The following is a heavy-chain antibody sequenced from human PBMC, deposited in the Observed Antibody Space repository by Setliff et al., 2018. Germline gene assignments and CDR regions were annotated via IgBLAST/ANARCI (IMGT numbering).Heavy chain of an antibody. D-gene: IGHD4-17*01. V-gene: IGHV1-8*01. CDR3: ARDGISTVVPTDY. Sequence: ASVKVSCKASGYTFTSYDINWVRQATGQGLEWMGWMNPNSGNTGYAQKFQGRVTMTRNTSISTAYMELRSLRSDDTAVYYCARDGISTVVPTDYWGQGTPVTVSS. CDR1: GYTFTSYD. CDR2: MNPNSGNT. J-gene: IGHJ4*02.